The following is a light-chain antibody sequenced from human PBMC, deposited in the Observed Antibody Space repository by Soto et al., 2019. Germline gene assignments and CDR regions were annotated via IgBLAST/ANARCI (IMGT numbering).Light chain of an antibody. CDR3: CSLTTSHTYV. CDR2: HVT. V-gene: IGLV2-14*01. CDR1: SSDVGGYNY. J-gene: IGLJ1*01. Sequence: QSALTQPASVSGSPGQSITISCTGTSSDVGGYNYVSWYQQHPGKAPKLMIYHVTYRPSGVSNRYSGSKSGNSASLTISGLQADDEADYYCCSLTTSHTYVFGSGTSSPS.